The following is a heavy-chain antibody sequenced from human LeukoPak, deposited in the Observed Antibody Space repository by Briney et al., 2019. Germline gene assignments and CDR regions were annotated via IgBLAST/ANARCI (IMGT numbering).Heavy chain of an antibody. Sequence: SETLSLTCTVSGGSISGYYWTWIRQPAGKGLEWIGRIYNSGSTDYNSSLRSRLTMSVDTSKSQFSLKLTSVTAADTAVYYCAREHRDYEGSGYYVDYWGQGTLVTVSS. CDR3: AREHRDYEGSGYYVDY. V-gene: IGHV4-4*07. CDR1: GGSISGYY. D-gene: IGHD3-22*01. CDR2: IYNSGST. J-gene: IGHJ4*02.